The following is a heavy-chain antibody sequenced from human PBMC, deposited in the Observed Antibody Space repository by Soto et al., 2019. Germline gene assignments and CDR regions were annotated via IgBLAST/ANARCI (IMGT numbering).Heavy chain of an antibody. CDR2: INHSGST. Sequence: SETLSLTCAVYGGSFSGYYWSWIRQPPGKGLEWIGEINHSGSTNYNPSLKSRVTISVDTSKNQFSLKLSSVTAADTAVYYCATSTSMITFGTLDYWGQGTLVTVSS. V-gene: IGHV4-34*01. J-gene: IGHJ4*02. CDR3: ATSTSMITFGTLDY. CDR1: GGSFSGYY. D-gene: IGHD3-16*01.